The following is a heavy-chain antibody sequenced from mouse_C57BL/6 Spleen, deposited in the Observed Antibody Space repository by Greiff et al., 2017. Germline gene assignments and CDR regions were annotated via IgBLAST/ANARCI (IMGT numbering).Heavy chain of an antibody. J-gene: IGHJ4*01. Sequence: EVKLMESEGGLVQPGSSMKLSCTASGFTFSDYYMAWVRQVPEKGLEWVANINYDGSSTYYLDSLKSRFIISRDNAKNILYLQMSSLKSEDTATYYCARDSSNYYGSSYYAMDYWGQGTSVTVSS. V-gene: IGHV5-16*01. CDR2: INYDGSST. CDR3: ARDSSNYYGSSYYAMDY. D-gene: IGHD1-1*01. CDR1: GFTFSDYY.